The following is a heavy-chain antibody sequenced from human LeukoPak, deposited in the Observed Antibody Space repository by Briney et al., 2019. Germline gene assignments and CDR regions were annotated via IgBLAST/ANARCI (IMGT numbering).Heavy chain of an antibody. CDR2: IWYDGSNK. CDR3: AREDTSWYRYYFDY. Sequence: GGSLRLSCVASGFTFSSYGMHWVRQAPGKGLEWVAVIWYDGSNKYYADSVKGRFTISRDNSKNPLYLQMNSLRAEDTAVYYCAREDTSWYRYYFDYWGQGTLVTVSS. CDR1: GFTFSSYG. V-gene: IGHV3-33*01. J-gene: IGHJ4*02. D-gene: IGHD6-13*01.